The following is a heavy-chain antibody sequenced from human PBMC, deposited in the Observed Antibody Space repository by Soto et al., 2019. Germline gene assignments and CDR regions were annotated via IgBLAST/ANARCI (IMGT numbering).Heavy chain of an antibody. CDR3: ARIVVIPKAFFDY. D-gene: IGHD3-22*01. J-gene: IGHJ4*02. Sequence: QVQLQESGPGLVKPSQTLSLTCTVSGGSISSGGYYWSWIRQHPGKGLEWIGYIYYSGSTYYNPSLKSRVTISVDTSKNQFALKLSSVTAADTAVYYCARIVVIPKAFFDYWGQGTLVTVSS. V-gene: IGHV4-31*03. CDR1: GGSISSGGYY. CDR2: IYYSGST.